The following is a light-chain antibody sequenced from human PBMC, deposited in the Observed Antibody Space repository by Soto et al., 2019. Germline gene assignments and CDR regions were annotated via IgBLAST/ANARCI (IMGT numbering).Light chain of an antibody. CDR1: NSDVGSYDY. J-gene: IGLJ3*02. V-gene: IGLV2-14*03. CDR2: EVT. CDR3: SSYMGNYIWA. Sequence: QSALTQPASVSGSPGQSITISCTGTNSDVGSYDYVSWYQQHPGKAPKLLIYEVTNRPSGISNRFSGSKSGDTASLTISGLQAEDEADYYCSSYMGNYIWAFGGGTKVTVL.